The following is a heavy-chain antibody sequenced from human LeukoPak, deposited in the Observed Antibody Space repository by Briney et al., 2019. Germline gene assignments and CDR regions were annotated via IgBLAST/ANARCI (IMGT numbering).Heavy chain of an antibody. Sequence: PSETLSLTCIVSGGSISTSAYYWGWIRQPPGEGLQWIGSIYYSGSTYYNPSLKSRVTISVDTSKNQFSLKLSSVTAADTAVYYCARRGFDYGNWFDPWGQGTLVTVSS. CDR1: GGSISTSAYY. J-gene: IGHJ5*02. CDR2: IYYSGST. CDR3: ARRGFDYGNWFDP. V-gene: IGHV4-39*01. D-gene: IGHD4-17*01.